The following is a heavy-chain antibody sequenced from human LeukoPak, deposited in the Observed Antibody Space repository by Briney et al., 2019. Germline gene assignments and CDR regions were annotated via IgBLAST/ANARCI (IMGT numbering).Heavy chain of an antibody. Sequence: SETLSLTCIVSGGSISSYSWNWIRQSPGKGLEWVGYISHSGTTSYNSSLKSRVTISVDTSKNQFSLKLSSVTAADTAVYYCARVLVVPPGAFDIWGQGTMVTVSS. CDR2: ISHSGTT. CDR1: GGSISSYS. D-gene: IGHD3-22*01. V-gene: IGHV4-59*12. CDR3: ARVLVVPPGAFDI. J-gene: IGHJ3*02.